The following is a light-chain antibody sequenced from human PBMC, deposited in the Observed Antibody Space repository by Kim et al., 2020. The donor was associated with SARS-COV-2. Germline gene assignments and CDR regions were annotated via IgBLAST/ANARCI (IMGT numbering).Light chain of an antibody. V-gene: IGLV2-11*01. Sequence: QSVTISCTGTSSDVGGYNYVSWYQQHPGRAPNLMIFAVSQRPSGVPVRFSASKSANTASLTVSGLQAEDEADYYCCSYAGSYTWVFGGGTQLTVL. CDR2: AVS. CDR3: CSYAGSYTWV. CDR1: SSDVGGYNY. J-gene: IGLJ2*01.